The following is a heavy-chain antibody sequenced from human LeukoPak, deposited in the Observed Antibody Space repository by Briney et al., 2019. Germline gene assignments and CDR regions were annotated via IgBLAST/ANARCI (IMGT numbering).Heavy chain of an antibody. D-gene: IGHD3-10*01. Sequence: PSETLSLTCTVSGASFTTYYWSWIRQPAGKGLEWIGRIYTSGSTNYIPSLKSRVTMSIDTSKNQFSLKVRSVTAADTAVYYCAREGPNMVRGVIPKEAWGWFDPWGQGTLVTVSS. CDR1: GASFTTYY. J-gene: IGHJ5*02. V-gene: IGHV4-4*07. CDR3: AREGPNMVRGVIPKEAWGWFDP. CDR2: IYTSGST.